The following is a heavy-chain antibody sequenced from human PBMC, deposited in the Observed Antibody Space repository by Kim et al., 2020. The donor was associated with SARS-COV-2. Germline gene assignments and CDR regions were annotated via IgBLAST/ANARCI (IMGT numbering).Heavy chain of an antibody. V-gene: IGHV3-23*01. Sequence: GGTYYSDSVRGRFTISRDNSKNTLYLQMNSLRVEDTAIYYGAKRSGWFDPWGQGTLITVSS. CDR3: AKRSGWFDP. CDR2: GGT. J-gene: IGHJ5*02. D-gene: IGHD3-3*01.